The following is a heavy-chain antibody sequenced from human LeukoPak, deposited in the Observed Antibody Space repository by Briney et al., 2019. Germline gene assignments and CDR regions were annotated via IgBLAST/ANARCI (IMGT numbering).Heavy chain of an antibody. V-gene: IGHV4-39*07. D-gene: IGHD3-10*01. Sequence: PSETLSLTCTVSGGSISSSSYYWGWIRQPPGKGLEWIGSIYYSGSTNYNPSLKSRVTISVDTSKNQFSLKLSSATAADTAVYYCARGYITMVRGVISTYYYYYMDVWGKGTTVTVSS. J-gene: IGHJ6*03. CDR1: GGSISSSSYY. CDR3: ARGYITMVRGVISTYYYYYMDV. CDR2: IYYSGST.